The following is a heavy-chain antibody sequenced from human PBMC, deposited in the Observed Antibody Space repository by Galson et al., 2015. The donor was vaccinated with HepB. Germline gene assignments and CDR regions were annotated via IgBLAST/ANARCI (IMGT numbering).Heavy chain of an antibody. D-gene: IGHD2-2*01. J-gene: IGHJ4*02. CDR3: ARLMWIVVVPAAIDY. V-gene: IGHV5-51*01. CDR1: GYSFTSYW. Sequence: QSGAEVKKPGESLKISCKGSGYSFTSYWIGWVRQMPGKGLEWMGIIYPGDSDTRYSPSFQGQVTISADKSISTAYLQWSSLKASDTAMYYCARLMWIVVVPAAIDYWGQGTLVTVSS. CDR2: IYPGDSDT.